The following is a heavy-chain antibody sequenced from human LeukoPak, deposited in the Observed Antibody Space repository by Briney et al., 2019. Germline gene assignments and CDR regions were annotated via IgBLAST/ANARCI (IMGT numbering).Heavy chain of an antibody. V-gene: IGHV3-7*03. Sequence: GGSLRLSCAASGLTFSSYWMSWVRQAPGEGLEWVAKINQDGTEKAYVDSVRGRFTISRDNAKNSLFLQMNSLRAEDTAVYYCAKALELLYFDYWGQGTLVTVSS. D-gene: IGHD1-7*01. J-gene: IGHJ4*02. CDR1: GLTFSSYW. CDR2: INQDGTEK. CDR3: AKALELLYFDY.